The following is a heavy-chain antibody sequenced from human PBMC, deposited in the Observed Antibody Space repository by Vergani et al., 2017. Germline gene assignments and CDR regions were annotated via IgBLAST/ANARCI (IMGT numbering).Heavy chain of an antibody. CDR3: ARGNGDDEF. V-gene: IGHV4-39*07. CDR1: GGSISSSSYY. D-gene: IGHD4-17*01. J-gene: IGHJ4*02. CDR2: IYYSGST. Sequence: QLQLQESGPGLVKPSETLSLTCTVSGGSISSSSYYWGWIRQPQGKGLEWIGSIYYSGSTYYNPSLKSRVTISVDTSKNQFSLKLSSVTAADTAVYYCARGNGDDEFWGQGTLVTVSS.